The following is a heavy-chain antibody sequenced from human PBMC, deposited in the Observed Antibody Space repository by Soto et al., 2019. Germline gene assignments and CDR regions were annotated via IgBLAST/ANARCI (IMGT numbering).Heavy chain of an antibody. D-gene: IGHD2-8*01. V-gene: IGHV1-18*03. CDR2: ISVYNGDT. Sequence: QVQLVQSGAEVKKPGASVKVSCKDSGYTFMSYGISWVRQAPGQGLEWMGWISVYNGDTKYAQKFQGRVTMTTDTATRTSYMELRSLRPDDMAVYYCARDAINYCTNGGCYADYYMDVWGKGTTVTVSS. CDR1: GYTFMSYG. J-gene: IGHJ6*03. CDR3: ARDAINYCTNGGCYADYYMDV.